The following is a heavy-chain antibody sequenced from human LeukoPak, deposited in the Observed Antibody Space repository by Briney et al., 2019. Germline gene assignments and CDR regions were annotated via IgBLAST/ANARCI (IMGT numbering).Heavy chain of an antibody. J-gene: IGHJ4*02. CDR1: GFTFNNFG. CDR2: ISGSGGRT. V-gene: IGHV3-23*01. CDR3: AKAGLVRGGALDS. Sequence: GGTLRLSCAASGFTFNNFGMGWVRQAPGKGLEWVSLISGSGGRTYYADSVTGRFTISRDNSKSTLYLQMNSLRVEDTAVYYCAKAGLVRGGALDSWGQGTLVTVSS. D-gene: IGHD4/OR15-4a*01.